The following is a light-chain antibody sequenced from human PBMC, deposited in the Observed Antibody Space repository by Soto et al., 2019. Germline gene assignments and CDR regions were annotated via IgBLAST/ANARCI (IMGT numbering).Light chain of an antibody. CDR1: QSVSSN. J-gene: IGKJ1*01. CDR2: GAS. V-gene: IGKV3-15*01. CDR3: QQYNNWPWT. Sequence: EIVMTQSPATLSVSPGERAILSCRASQSVSSNLAWYQQKPGQAPRLLIYGASTRATVIPARFSGSGSGTEFTLTISSLQSEDFAVYYCQQYNNWPWTFGQGTKVEIK.